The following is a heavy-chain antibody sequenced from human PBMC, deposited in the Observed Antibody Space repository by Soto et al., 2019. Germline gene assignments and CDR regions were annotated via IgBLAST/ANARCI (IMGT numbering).Heavy chain of an antibody. V-gene: IGHV1-18*01. CDR2: ISPYNGNT. CDR1: GYPFTHYG. CDR3: ARALNLAAAGYYGMDV. J-gene: IGHJ6*02. D-gene: IGHD6-13*01. Sequence: GASVKVSCKSSGYPFTHYGITWVRQAPGQGLEWMGWISPYNGNTNYAQKFQGRVTITADESTSTAYMELSSLRSEDTAVYYCARALNLAAAGYYGMDVWGQGTTVTVSS.